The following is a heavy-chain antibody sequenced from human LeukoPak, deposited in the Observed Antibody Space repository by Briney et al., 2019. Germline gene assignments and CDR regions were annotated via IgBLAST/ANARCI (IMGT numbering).Heavy chain of an antibody. Sequence: GGSLRLSCAASGYTFSSYAMSGVRYAPGRGLERVSAISCRGGSTYYADSVKGRFTISRDNSKNTLYLQMNSLRAEDTAVYYCAKGQLVRGEFDYWGQGTLVTVSS. CDR2: ISCRGGST. V-gene: IGHV3-23*01. CDR1: GYTFSSYA. CDR3: AKGQLVRGEFDY. D-gene: IGHD6-6*01. J-gene: IGHJ4*02.